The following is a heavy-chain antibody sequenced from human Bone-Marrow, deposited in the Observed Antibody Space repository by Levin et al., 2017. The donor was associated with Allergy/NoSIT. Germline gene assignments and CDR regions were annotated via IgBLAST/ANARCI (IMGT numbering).Heavy chain of an antibody. CDR3: AKNLGADEGDDILTGLFDY. D-gene: IGHD3-9*01. CDR2: ISGSGGRT. CDR1: GFTFDTFT. Sequence: QAGESLKISCGASGFTFDTFTMSWVRQGPGRGLEWLADISGSGGRTYYADSVKGRFSISRDNSKNIVYLQMNSLRGEDTAVYYCAKNLGADEGDDILTGLFDYWGQGTLVTVSS. J-gene: IGHJ4*02. V-gene: IGHV3-23*01.